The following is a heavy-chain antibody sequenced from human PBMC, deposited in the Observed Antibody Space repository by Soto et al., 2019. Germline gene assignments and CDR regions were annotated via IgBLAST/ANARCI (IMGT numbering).Heavy chain of an antibody. CDR3: AKVSDFYGSGSYYHFDY. Sequence: PGGSLRLSCAASGFTFSSYAMSWVRQAPGKGLEWVSAISGSGGSTYYADSVKGRFTISRDNSKNTLYLQMNSLRAEDTAVYYCAKVSDFYGSGSYYHFDYWGQGTLVTVSS. CDR1: GFTFSSYA. D-gene: IGHD3-10*01. J-gene: IGHJ4*02. CDR2: ISGSGGST. V-gene: IGHV3-23*01.